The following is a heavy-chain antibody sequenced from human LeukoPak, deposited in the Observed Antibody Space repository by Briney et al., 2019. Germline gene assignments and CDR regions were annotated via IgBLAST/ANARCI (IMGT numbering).Heavy chain of an antibody. J-gene: IGHJ4*02. CDR3: ARSVVGAYYFDY. V-gene: IGHV4-59*01. Sequence: SETLSLTCTVSGGSISSYYWSWIRQPPGKGLEWIGNIYYSGSTNYNPSLKSRVTISVDTSKNQFSLKLSSVTAADTAVYYCARSVVGAYYFDYWGQGTLVTVSS. CDR2: IYYSGST. D-gene: IGHD1-26*01. CDR1: GGSISSYY.